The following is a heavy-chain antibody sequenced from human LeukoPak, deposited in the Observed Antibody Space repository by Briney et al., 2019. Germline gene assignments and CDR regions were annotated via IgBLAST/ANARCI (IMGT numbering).Heavy chain of an antibody. CDR1: GGSISSYY. J-gene: IGHJ5*02. CDR3: ARASGYSSSWYWFDP. D-gene: IGHD6-13*01. CDR2: IYYSGST. V-gene: IGHV4-59*01. Sequence: SETLSLTCTVSGGSISSYYWGWIRQPPGKGLEWIGYIYYSGSTNYNPSLKSRVTISVDTSKNQFSLKLSSVTAADTAVYYYARASGYSSSWYWFDPWGQGTLVTVSS.